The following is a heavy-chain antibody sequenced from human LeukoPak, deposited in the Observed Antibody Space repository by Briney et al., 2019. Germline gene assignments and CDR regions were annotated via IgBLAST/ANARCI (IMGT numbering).Heavy chain of an antibody. CDR2: IIPILGIA. CDR1: GGTFSSNA. CDR3: ARDSEHASVTQILSAVGD. Sequence: ASVKVSCKASGGTFSSNAISWVRQAPEQGLEWMGRIIPILGIANYAQKFQGRVTITADRSTSTAYMELSSLRSEDTAVYYCARDSEHASVTQILSAVGDWGQGTLVTVSS. V-gene: IGHV1-69*04. D-gene: IGHD4-23*01. J-gene: IGHJ4*02.